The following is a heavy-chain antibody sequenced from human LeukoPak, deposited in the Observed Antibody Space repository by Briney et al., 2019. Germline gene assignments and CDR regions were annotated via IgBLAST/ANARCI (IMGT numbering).Heavy chain of an antibody. V-gene: IGHV3-64D*06. CDR3: ARGESTEPYDY. CDR2: ISSNGGST. CDR1: GFTFSSYA. J-gene: IGHJ4*02. D-gene: IGHD1-14*01. Sequence: GGSLRLSCSASGFTFSSYAMHWVRQAPGKGLEYVSAISSNGGSTYYADSVKGRFTISRDNSKNTLYLQMSSLRAEDTAVYYCARGESTEPYDYWGQGTLVTVSS.